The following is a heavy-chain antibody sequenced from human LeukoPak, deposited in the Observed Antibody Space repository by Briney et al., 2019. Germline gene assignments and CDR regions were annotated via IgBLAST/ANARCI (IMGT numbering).Heavy chain of an antibody. CDR2: ISAYNGNT. CDR1: GYTFTSYG. Sequence: ASVKVSCKASGYTFTSYGISWVRQAPGQGLEWMGWISAYNGNTNYAQKLQGRVTMTTDTSTSTAYMELRSLRSDDTAVYYCARDGLGYCTNGACYTLGYYGMDVWGQGTTVTVSS. D-gene: IGHD2-8*01. J-gene: IGHJ6*02. V-gene: IGHV1-18*01. CDR3: ARDGLGYCTNGACYTLGYYGMDV.